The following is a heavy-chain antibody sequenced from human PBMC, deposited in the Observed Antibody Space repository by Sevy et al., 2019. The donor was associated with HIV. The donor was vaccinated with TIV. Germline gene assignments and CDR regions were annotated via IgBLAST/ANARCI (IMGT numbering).Heavy chain of an antibody. J-gene: IGHJ6*02. CDR2: IYSSDRT. V-gene: IGHV3-53*01. D-gene: IGHD3-22*01. Sequence: GGSLRLSCAPSGFTVSDNHMNWVRQAPGKGLEWVSVIYSSDRTDYADSVKGRFTVSRDNSKNTLYLQMNSLRAEDTAVYYCARDRVTYYYDSSGYYTSGYGMDVWGQGTTVTVSS. CDR3: ARDRVTYYYDSSGYYTSGYGMDV. CDR1: GFTVSDNH.